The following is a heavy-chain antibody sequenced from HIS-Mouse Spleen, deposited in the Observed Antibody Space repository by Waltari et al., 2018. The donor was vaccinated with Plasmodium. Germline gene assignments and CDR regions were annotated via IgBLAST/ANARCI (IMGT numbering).Heavy chain of an antibody. CDR2: KPNDGSNK. Sequence: QVQLVESGGGVVPPGRSLRLSCAASGFTFSSYAMHWVRQAPGKGVEWGEIKPNDGSNKYYADSVKGRFTIARDNSKNTLYLQMNSLRAEDTAVYYCARAHTGYSSSWYYYGMDVWGQGTTVTVSS. D-gene: IGHD6-13*01. CDR1: GFTFSSYA. V-gene: IGHV3-30*04. J-gene: IGHJ6*02. CDR3: ARAHTGYSSSWYYYGMDV.